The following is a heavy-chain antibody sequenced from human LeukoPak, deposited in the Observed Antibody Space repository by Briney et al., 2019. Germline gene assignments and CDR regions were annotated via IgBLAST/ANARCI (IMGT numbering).Heavy chain of an antibody. Sequence: ASVKVSCKASGYTFTSYGISWVRQAPGQGLEWMGWISAYNGNTNYAQKLQGRVTMTTDTSTSTAYMELSRLRSDDTAVYYCARGVCSSTSCSDDDYWGQGTLVTVSS. CDR3: ARGVCSSTSCSDDDY. CDR1: GYTFTSYG. V-gene: IGHV1-18*01. J-gene: IGHJ4*02. D-gene: IGHD2-2*01. CDR2: ISAYNGNT.